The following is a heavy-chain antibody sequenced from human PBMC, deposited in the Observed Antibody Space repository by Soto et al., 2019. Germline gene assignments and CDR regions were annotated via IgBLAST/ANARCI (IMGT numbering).Heavy chain of an antibody. CDR2: IYYSGGT. CDR3: ARHGQWLVTGYFYYGMDV. V-gene: IGHV4-30-4*01. D-gene: IGHD6-19*01. J-gene: IGHJ6*02. Sequence: LSLTCTVSGGSISSGDYYWSWIRQPPGKGLEWIGYIYYSGGTNYNPSLKSRVTISVDTSKNQFSLKLSSVTAADTAVYYCARHGQWLVTGYFYYGMDVWGQGTTVTVSS. CDR1: GGSISSGDYY.